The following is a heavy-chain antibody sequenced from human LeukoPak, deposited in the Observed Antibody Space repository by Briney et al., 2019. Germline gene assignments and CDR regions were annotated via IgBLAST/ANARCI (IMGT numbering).Heavy chain of an antibody. CDR3: AKVGVIQLWSFDY. CDR1: GFTFSDYY. V-gene: IGHV3-11*01. Sequence: PGGSLRLSCAASGFTFSDYYMSWIRQAPGKGLEWISYISSGGSTIYYADSVRGQFTISRDNAKKSLYLQMNSLRAEDTAVYYCAKVGVIQLWSFDYWGQGTLVTVSS. D-gene: IGHD5-18*01. CDR2: ISSGGSTI. J-gene: IGHJ4*02.